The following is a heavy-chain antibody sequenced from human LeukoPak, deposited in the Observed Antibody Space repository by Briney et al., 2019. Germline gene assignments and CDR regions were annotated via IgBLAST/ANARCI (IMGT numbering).Heavy chain of an antibody. J-gene: IGHJ4*02. D-gene: IGHD6-13*01. CDR2: IYYSGST. V-gene: IGHV4-59*01. CDR3: ARGTVFWAIAAADYFDY. Sequence: SETLSLTCTVSGGSISSYYWSWIRQPPGKGLEWIGYIYYSGSTNHNPSLKSRVTISVDTSKNQFSLKLSSVTAADTAVYYCARGTVFWAIAAADYFDYWGQGTLVTVSS. CDR1: GGSISSYY.